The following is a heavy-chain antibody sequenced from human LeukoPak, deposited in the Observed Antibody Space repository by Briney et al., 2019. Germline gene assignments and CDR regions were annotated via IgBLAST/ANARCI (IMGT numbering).Heavy chain of an antibody. Sequence: PSETLSLTCAVYGGSFSGYYWSWIRQPPGKGLEWIGEINHSGSTNYNPSLKSRVTISVDTSKNQFSLKLSSVTAADTAVYYCARGVGVRWVTENWFDPWGQGTLVTVSS. CDR2: INHSGST. CDR3: ARGVGVRWVTENWFDP. J-gene: IGHJ5*02. V-gene: IGHV4-34*01. D-gene: IGHD2-15*01. CDR1: GGSFSGYY.